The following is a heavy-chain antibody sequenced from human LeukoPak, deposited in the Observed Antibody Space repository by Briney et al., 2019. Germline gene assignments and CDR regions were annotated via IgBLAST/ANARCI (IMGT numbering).Heavy chain of an antibody. CDR3: AKGYQQLVPH. J-gene: IGHJ4*02. CDR2: ISYDGSNK. V-gene: IGHV3-30*18. CDR1: GFTFSSYG. Sequence: PGRSLRLSCAASGFTFSSYGMHWVRQAPGKGLEWVAVISYDGSNKYYADSAKGRFTISRDNSKNTLYLQMNSLRAEDTAVYYCAKGYQQLVPHWGQGTLVTVSS. D-gene: IGHD6-13*01.